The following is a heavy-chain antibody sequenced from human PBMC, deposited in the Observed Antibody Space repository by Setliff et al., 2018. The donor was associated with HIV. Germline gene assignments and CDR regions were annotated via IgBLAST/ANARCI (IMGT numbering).Heavy chain of an antibody. CDR2: IIPIFGTA. V-gene: IGHV1-69*13. Sequence: GASVKVSCKASGGTFSSYAISWVRQAPGQGLEWIGGIIPIFGTANYAQKFQGRVTITADESTSTAYMELSSLRSDDTAVYYCARDFSGQQLVGGWFDPWGQGTLVTVSS. CDR3: ARDFSGQQLVGGWFDP. J-gene: IGHJ5*02. D-gene: IGHD6-13*01. CDR1: GGTFSSYA.